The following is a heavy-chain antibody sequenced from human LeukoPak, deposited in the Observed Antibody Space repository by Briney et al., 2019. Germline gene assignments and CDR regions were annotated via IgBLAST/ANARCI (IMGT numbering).Heavy chain of an antibody. V-gene: IGHV4-39*01. D-gene: IGHD3-22*01. J-gene: IGHJ3*01. Sequence: SETLSLTCAVSGGSISSTSYCWAWIRQPPGKGLERIGTIYYSGSTYHNPSLKSRVTMSVDTSRNQFSLKLSSVDAADTAVYYCAKAGVRYFDSSGLYAFDFWGQGTTVTVSS. CDR1: GGSISSTSYC. CDR3: AKAGVRYFDSSGLYAFDF. CDR2: IYYSGST.